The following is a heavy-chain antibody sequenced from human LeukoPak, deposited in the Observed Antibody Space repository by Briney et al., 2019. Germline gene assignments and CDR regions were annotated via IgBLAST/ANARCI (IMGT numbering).Heavy chain of an antibody. D-gene: IGHD6-19*01. J-gene: IGHJ4*02. CDR1: GFTFSSYN. CDR3: ARVRYSSGCYDY. V-gene: IGHV3-21*04. CDR2: ISFSSTYI. Sequence: GGSLRLSCAASGFTFSSYNMNWVRQAPGKGLEWVSSISFSSTYIYYADSVKGRFTISRDNAKNSLYLQMNSLRAEDTAVYYCARVRYSSGCYDYWGQGTLVTVSS.